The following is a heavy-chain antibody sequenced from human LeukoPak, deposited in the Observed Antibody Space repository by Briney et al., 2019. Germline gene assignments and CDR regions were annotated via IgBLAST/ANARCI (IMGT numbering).Heavy chain of an antibody. V-gene: IGHV1-24*01. CDR2: FDPEDGET. CDR1: GYTLTELS. J-gene: IGHJ5*02. Sequence: ASVEVSCKVSGYTLTELSMHWVRQAPGKGLEWMGGFDPEDGETIYAQKFQGRVTMTEDTSTDTAYMELSSLRSEDTAVYYCATAQRALEYSSSNWFDPWGQGTLVTVSS. CDR3: ATAQRALEYSSSNWFDP. D-gene: IGHD6-6*01.